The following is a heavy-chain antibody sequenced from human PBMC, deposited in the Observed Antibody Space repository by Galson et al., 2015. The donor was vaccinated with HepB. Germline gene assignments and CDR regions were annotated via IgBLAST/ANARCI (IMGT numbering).Heavy chain of an antibody. CDR2: IYWDDDK. D-gene: IGHD3-10*01. J-gene: IGHJ4*02. V-gene: IGHV2-5*02. CDR1: GFSLGSGGSGEVG. Sequence: PALVKPTPPLTLTCTFSGFSLGSGGSGEVGVGWIRQPPGKALEWLALIYWDDDKRYSPSLKNRLTITKDTSKNQVVLTMTNMDPVDTGTYFCAHRSGDYYGSGSYWGDYFDYWGQGTLVTVSS. CDR3: AHRSGDYYGSGSYWGDYFDY.